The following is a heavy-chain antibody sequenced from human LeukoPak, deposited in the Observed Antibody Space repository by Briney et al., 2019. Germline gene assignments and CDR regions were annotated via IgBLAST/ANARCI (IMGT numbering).Heavy chain of an antibody. CDR1: GFTFSGYA. D-gene: IGHD4-17*01. Sequence: GGSLRLSCAVSGFTFSGYAMSWVRQAPGKGLEWVSTISGSGDYTYYADSVKGRFSISRDNSKNTLHLQMNSLRAEDTAVYYCARDLGLYGDPPLWGQGTLVTVSS. CDR3: ARDLGLYGDPPL. J-gene: IGHJ4*02. CDR2: ISGSGDYT. V-gene: IGHV3-23*01.